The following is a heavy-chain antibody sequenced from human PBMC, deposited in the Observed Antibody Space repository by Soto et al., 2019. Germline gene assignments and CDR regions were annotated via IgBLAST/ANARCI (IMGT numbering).Heavy chain of an antibody. V-gene: IGHV1-46*03. CDR2: INPSGGST. CDR3: ARVGSYGSGSYYNVLTFDY. CDR1: GYTFTSYY. J-gene: IGHJ4*02. D-gene: IGHD3-10*01. Sequence: QVQLVQSGAEVKKPGASVKVSCKASGYTFTSYYMHWVRQAPGQGLEWMGIINPSGGSTSYAQKCQGRVTMTRDTSTSTVYMELSSLRSEDTAVYYCARVGSYGSGSYYNVLTFDYWGQGTLVTVSS.